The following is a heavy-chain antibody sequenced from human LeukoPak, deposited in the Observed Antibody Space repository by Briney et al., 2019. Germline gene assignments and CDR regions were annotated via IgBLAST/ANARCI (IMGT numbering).Heavy chain of an antibody. CDR2: IYYSGIT. CDR1: GGSISSSSYY. D-gene: IGHD3-22*01. V-gene: IGHV4-39*07. CDR3: ARTEYYYDSSGYSNLPFDY. J-gene: IGHJ4*02. Sequence: SETLSLTCTVSGGSISSSSYYWGWIRQPPGKGLEWIGSIYYSGITYYNPSLKSRVTISVDTSKNQFSLKLSSVTAADTAVYYCARTEYYYDSSGYSNLPFDYWGQGTLVTVSS.